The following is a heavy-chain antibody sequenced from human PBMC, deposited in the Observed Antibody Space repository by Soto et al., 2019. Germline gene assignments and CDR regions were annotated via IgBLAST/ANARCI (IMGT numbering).Heavy chain of an antibody. V-gene: IGHV4-4*02. Sequence: QVQLQESGPGLVKPSGTLSLTCTVSNGSISSSNWRSWVRQSPGKGLEWIGEVAQNGYVGSIPSLKAGLTILLDKPTNRFSLRLTSVTAADAAVYYCARNRLDGYDFDSWGQGILVTVSS. D-gene: IGHD5-12*01. J-gene: IGHJ4*02. CDR1: NGSISSSNW. CDR2: VAQNGYV. CDR3: ARNRLDGYDFDS.